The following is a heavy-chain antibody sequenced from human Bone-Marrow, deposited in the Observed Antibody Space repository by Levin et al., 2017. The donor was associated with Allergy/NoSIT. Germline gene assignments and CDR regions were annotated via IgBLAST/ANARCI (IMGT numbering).Heavy chain of an antibody. J-gene: IGHJ3*01. Sequence: TGGSLRLSCTASSFAFREYGMSWVRQAPGKGLDWVSSINRGGDTIFYADSVKGRFTISRDDSRDTLYLQMNSLGVDDSAIYYCARVLGGLDPFDLWGQGTMVTVSS. CDR2: INRGGDTI. V-gene: IGHV3-23*01. D-gene: IGHD2-15*01. CDR3: ARVLGGLDPFDL. CDR1: SFAFREYG.